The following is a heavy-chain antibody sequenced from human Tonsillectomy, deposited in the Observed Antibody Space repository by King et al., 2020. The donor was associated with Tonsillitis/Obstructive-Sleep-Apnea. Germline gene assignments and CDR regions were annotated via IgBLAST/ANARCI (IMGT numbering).Heavy chain of an antibody. CDR2: IYPGDSDT. V-gene: IGHV5-51*03. CDR3: ATRPILSQSGPFDY. D-gene: IGHD4-11*01. Sequence: VQLVESGAEVKKPGESLKISCKASGYSFTSYWIGWVRQMPGKGLEWMGIIYPGDSDTKYSPSFEGQVTISVDKSISTAYLHWSSLKASDTAMYYCATRPILSQSGPFDYWGQGTLVTVSS. CDR1: GYSFTSYW. J-gene: IGHJ4*02.